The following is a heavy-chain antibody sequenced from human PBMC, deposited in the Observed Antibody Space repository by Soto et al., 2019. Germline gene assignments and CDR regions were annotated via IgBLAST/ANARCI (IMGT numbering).Heavy chain of an antibody. CDR2: IRGDGSST. CDR1: GFKFNSYT. V-gene: IGHV3-23*01. D-gene: IGHD2-15*01. CDR3: AKPVVVDTIYYYYMDV. Sequence: EVQLLASGGGLVQPGGSLRLSCAASGFKFNSYTMGWVRQAPGKGLVWVSAIRGDGSSTYYADFVKGRFTISRDNSKNTLYLQMNRLRAEDTAVYYCAKPVVVDTIYYYYMDVWGRGTTVTVSS. J-gene: IGHJ6*03.